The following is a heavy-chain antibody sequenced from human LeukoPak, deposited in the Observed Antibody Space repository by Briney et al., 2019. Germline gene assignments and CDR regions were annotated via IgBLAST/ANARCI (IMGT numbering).Heavy chain of an antibody. J-gene: IGHJ4*02. V-gene: IGHV4-34*01. CDR2: INHSGST. Sequence: SETLSLTCAVYGGSFIGYYWSWIRQPPGKGLEWIGEINHSGSTNYNPSLKSRVTISVDTSKNQFSLKLSSVTAADKAVYYCAREGDFWGQGTLVTVSS. CDR3: AREGDF. CDR1: GGSFIGYY.